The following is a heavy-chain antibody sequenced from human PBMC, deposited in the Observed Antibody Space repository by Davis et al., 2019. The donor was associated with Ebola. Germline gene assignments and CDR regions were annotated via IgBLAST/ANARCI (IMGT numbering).Heavy chain of an antibody. V-gene: IGHV1-18*01. CDR3: ARDSIWFGELLSDYFDY. CDR1: GYTFTSYR. D-gene: IGHD3-10*01. J-gene: IGHJ4*02. CDR2: ISAYNGNT. Sequence: ASVKVSCKASGYTFTSYRISWVRQAPGQGLEWMGWISAYNGNTNYAQKLQGRVTMTTDTSTSTAYMELRSLRSDDTAVYYCARDSIWFGELLSDYFDYGGQGTLVTVSS.